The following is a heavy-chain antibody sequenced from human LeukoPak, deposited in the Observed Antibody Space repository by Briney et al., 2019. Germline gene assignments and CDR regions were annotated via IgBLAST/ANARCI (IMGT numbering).Heavy chain of an antibody. J-gene: IGHJ4*02. D-gene: IGHD1-26*01. CDR2: ISYDGSNK. CDR3: AKDQGDSLVGATEGFDY. CDR1: GFTFSSYG. V-gene: IGHV3-30*18. Sequence: GRSLRLSCAASGFTFSSYGMHWVRQAPGKGLEWVAVISYDGSNKYYADSVKGRFTISRDNSKNTLYLQMNSLRAEDKAVYYCAKDQGDSLVGATEGFDYWGQGTLVTVSS.